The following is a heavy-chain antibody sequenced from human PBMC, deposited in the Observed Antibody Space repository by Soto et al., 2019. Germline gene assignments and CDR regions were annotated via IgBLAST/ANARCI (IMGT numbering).Heavy chain of an antibody. D-gene: IGHD3-3*01. CDR2: IYTSGST. CDR1: GGSISSYY. V-gene: IGHV4-4*07. J-gene: IGHJ4*02. Sequence: CETLSLTCTVSGGSISSYYWSWSRQPAGKGLEWIGRIYTSGSTNYNPSLKSRVTMSVDTSKNQFSLKLSSVTAADTAVYYCASSPFNGATIFHYFDYWGQGTLVTVSS. CDR3: ASSPFNGATIFHYFDY.